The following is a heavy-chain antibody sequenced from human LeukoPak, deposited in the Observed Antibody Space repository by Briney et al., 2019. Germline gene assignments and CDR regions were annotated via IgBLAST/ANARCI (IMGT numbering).Heavy chain of an antibody. Sequence: SETLSLTCTVSGGSISSYYWSWIRQPPGKGLEWIGYIYYSGSTNYNPSLKSRVTISVDTSKNQFSLKLSSVTAADTAVYYCARVGYCTNGVCSQRIFDYWGQGTLVTVSS. J-gene: IGHJ4*02. CDR3: ARVGYCTNGVCSQRIFDY. D-gene: IGHD2-8*01. CDR2: IYYSGST. CDR1: GGSISSYY. V-gene: IGHV4-59*08.